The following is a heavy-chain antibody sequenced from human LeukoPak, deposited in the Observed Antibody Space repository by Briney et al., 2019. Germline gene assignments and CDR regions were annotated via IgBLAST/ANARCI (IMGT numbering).Heavy chain of an antibody. CDR2: IYTSGST. J-gene: IGHJ3*02. CDR1: GGSISSDSYY. V-gene: IGHV4-61*02. D-gene: IGHD2-21*02. Sequence: PSETLSLTCTVSGGSISSDSYYWSWIRQPAGKGLEWIGRIYTSGSTNYNPSLKRRVTISVDTSKNQFSLKLSSVTAADTAVYYCARPSSTADGRAFDIWGQGTMVTVSS. CDR3: ARPSSTADGRAFDI.